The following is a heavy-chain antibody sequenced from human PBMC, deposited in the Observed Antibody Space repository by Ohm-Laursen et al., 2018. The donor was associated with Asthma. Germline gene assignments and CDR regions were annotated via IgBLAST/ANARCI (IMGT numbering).Heavy chain of an antibody. CDR2: IYHSGST. D-gene: IGHD2-21*01. J-gene: IGHJ4*02. CDR1: GGSISSGGYS. Sequence: TLSLTCAVSGGSISSGGYSWSWIRQPPGKGLEWIGYIYHSGSTYYNPSLKSRVTISVDTSKNQFSLKLSSVTAADTAVYYCARGGCGGDCYQIDYWGQGTLVTVSS. CDR3: ARGGCGGDCYQIDY. V-gene: IGHV4-30-2*01.